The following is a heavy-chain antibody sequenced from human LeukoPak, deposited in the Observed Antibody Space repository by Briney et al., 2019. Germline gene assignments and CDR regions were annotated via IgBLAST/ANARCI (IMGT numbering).Heavy chain of an antibody. CDR2: INLDGNGR. Sequence: WGSLRLSCAASGFFFSNYWMSWVRQAQGKGLECVANINLDGNGRFYVDSVEGRFTISRDNNKKSVYLQMNSLRAEDTAVYYCARDTDDFQGLDIWGQGTRVTVSS. J-gene: IGHJ3*02. CDR3: ARDTDDFQGLDI. V-gene: IGHV3-7*01. CDR1: GFFFSNYW. D-gene: IGHD3-3*01.